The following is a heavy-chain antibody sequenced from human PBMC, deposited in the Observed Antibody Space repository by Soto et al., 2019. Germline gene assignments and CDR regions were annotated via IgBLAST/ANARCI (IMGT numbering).Heavy chain of an antibody. CDR1: GGTFSSYA. CDR2: IIPIFGTA. V-gene: IGHV1-69*13. J-gene: IGHJ6*02. D-gene: IGHD3-22*01. CDR3: AGDYYDSSGYDEPYYYYGMDV. Sequence: SVKVSCKASGGTFSSYAISWVRQAPGQGLEWMGGIIPIFGTANYAQKFQGRVTITADESTSTAYMELSSLRSEDTAVYYCAGDYYDSSGYDEPYYYYGMDVWGQGTTVTVSS.